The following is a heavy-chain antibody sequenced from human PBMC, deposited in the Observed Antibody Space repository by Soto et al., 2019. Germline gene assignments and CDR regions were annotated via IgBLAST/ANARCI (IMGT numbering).Heavy chain of an antibody. CDR3: ARLHTSSPYYYFSDMDV. D-gene: IGHD6-6*01. CDR2: INHSGTT. V-gene: IGHV4-34*01. Sequence: SETLSLTCDVNGGSFRNYYWTWIRQPPGKGLEWIGEINHSGTTNLNPSLEGRVTMSVDTSNNRFSLRLTSLTAADTAVYYCARLHTSSPYYYFSDMDVWGQGTTVTVSS. J-gene: IGHJ6*02. CDR1: GGSFRNYY.